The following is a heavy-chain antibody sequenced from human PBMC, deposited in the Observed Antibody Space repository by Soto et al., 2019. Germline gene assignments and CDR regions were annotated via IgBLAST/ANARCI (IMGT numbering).Heavy chain of an antibody. CDR3: ARESGGATATLDYYYFYMDV. D-gene: IGHD5-12*01. CDR2: INPNGGVT. Sequence: QVQLVQSGAEVKKPGASVTVSCRSSGDTFNDYYIHWVRQAPGQGLEWMGWINPNGGVTKYAQKFQGWVSMTRDTSITTVYMHRSRLRSDDTAVYYCARESGGATATLDYYYFYMDVWGTGTTVTVSS. J-gene: IGHJ6*03. V-gene: IGHV1-2*04. CDR1: GDTFNDYY.